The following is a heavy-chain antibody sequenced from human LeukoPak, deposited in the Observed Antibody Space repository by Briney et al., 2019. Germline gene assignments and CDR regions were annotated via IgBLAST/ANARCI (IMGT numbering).Heavy chain of an antibody. CDR1: GGSISSSSYY. D-gene: IGHD3-22*01. Sequence: SETLSLTCTVSGGSISSSSYYWGWIRQPPGKGLEWIGSIYYSGSTYYNPSLKSRVTISVDTSKNQFSLKLSSVTAADTAVYYCARSVLEDYYYDSSGFPGFDPWGQGTLVTVSS. CDR3: ARSVLEDYYYDSSGFPGFDP. V-gene: IGHV4-39*01. J-gene: IGHJ5*02. CDR2: IYYSGST.